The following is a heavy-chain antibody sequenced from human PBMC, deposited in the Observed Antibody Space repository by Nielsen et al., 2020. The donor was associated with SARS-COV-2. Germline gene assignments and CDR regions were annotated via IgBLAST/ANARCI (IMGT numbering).Heavy chain of an antibody. J-gene: IGHJ3*02. Sequence: SETLSLTCTVSGGSINSGDYYWSWIRQPPGKGLEWIGYIYYSGSTYYNPSLESRLTISLDTSKNQFSLKLSSMTAADTAVYYCARLLRQIAAAGTTGAFDIWGQGTMVTVSS. D-gene: IGHD6-13*01. V-gene: IGHV4-30-4*01. CDR2: IYYSGST. CDR3: ARLLRQIAAAGTTGAFDI. CDR1: GGSINSGDYY.